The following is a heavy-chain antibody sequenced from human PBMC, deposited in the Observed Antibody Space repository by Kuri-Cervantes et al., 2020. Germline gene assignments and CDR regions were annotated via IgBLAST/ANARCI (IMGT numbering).Heavy chain of an antibody. CDR1: GYTFTGYY. V-gene: IGHV1-2*02. CDR3: ARGSDYYDFWSGYYTGPDDY. Sequence: ASVKVSCKASGYTFTGYYMHWVRQAPGQGLEWMGWINPNSGNTGYAQKFQGRVTMTRDTSISTAYMELSRLRSDDTAVYYCARGSDYYDFWSGYYTGPDDYWGQGTLVTVSS. D-gene: IGHD3-3*01. J-gene: IGHJ4*02. CDR2: INPNSGNT.